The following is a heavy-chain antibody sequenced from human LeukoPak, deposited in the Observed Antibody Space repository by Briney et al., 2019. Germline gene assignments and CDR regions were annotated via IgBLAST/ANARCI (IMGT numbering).Heavy chain of an antibody. J-gene: IGHJ4*02. CDR2: INPSGGST. V-gene: IGHV1-46*01. D-gene: IGHD3-22*01. CDR1: GYTFTSYY. Sequence: GASVKVSCKASGYTFTSYYMHWVRQAPGQGLEWMALINPSGGSTSYAQKFQGRVTMTRDTSTSTVYMELSSLRSEDTAVYYCARTTYYYDSSGYDYYFDYWGQGTLVTVSS. CDR3: ARTTYYYDSSGYDYYFDY.